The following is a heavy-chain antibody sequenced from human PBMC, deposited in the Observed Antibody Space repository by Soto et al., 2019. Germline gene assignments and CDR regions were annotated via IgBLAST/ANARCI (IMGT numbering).Heavy chain of an antibody. V-gene: IGHV1-18*01. J-gene: IGHJ6*02. Sequence: ASVKVSCKASGYTFTSYGISWVRQAPGQGLEWMGWISAYNGNTNYAQKLQGRVTMTTDTSTSTAYMELRSLRSDDTAVYYCARDNYYDSSGYYYGYYYGMDVWGQGTLVTVSS. CDR1: GYTFTSYG. CDR2: ISAYNGNT. CDR3: ARDNYYDSSGYYYGYYYGMDV. D-gene: IGHD3-22*01.